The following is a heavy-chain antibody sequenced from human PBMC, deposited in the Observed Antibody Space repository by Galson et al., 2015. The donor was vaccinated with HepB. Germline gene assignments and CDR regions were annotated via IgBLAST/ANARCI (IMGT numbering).Heavy chain of an antibody. Sequence: SLRLSCAASGFTFSDYYMSWIRQAPGKGLEWVSYISSSSSYTNYADSVKGRFTISRDNAKNSLYLQMNSLRAEDTAVYYCARGIGYYDSSGSYYFDYWGQGTLVTVSS. CDR2: ISSSSSYT. CDR1: GFTFSDYY. D-gene: IGHD3-22*01. V-gene: IGHV3-11*06. J-gene: IGHJ4*02. CDR3: ARGIGYYDSSGSYYFDY.